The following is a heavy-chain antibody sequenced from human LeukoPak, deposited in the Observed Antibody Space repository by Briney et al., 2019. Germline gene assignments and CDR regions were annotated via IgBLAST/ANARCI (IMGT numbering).Heavy chain of an antibody. V-gene: IGHV4-39*07. CDR2: VYYSGSI. J-gene: IGHJ6*03. D-gene: IGHD5-12*01. CDR1: GDSITSGEYY. Sequence: SETLSLTCSVSGDSITSGEYYWAWLRQPPGKGLEWLGSVYYSGSIKYNPSLKGRVSISRDMSKNQFSLKLSSVTAADTAVYYCARVYSGYDEDYYYYYMDVWGKGTTVTVSS. CDR3: ARVYSGYDEDYYYYYMDV.